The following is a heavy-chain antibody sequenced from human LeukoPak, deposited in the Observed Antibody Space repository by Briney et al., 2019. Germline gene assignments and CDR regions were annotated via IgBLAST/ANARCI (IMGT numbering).Heavy chain of an antibody. V-gene: IGHV4-34*01. Sequence: SETLSLTCAVYGGSLSDYYWSWIRQPPGKGLEWIGEINHSGSTNYNPSLKSRVTISLDTSKNQFSLKLSSVTAADTAVYYCASQVRLERRYYYYYMDVWDKGTTVTVSS. J-gene: IGHJ6*03. CDR3: ASQVRLERRYYYYYMDV. CDR2: INHSGST. CDR1: GGSLSDYY. D-gene: IGHD1-1*01.